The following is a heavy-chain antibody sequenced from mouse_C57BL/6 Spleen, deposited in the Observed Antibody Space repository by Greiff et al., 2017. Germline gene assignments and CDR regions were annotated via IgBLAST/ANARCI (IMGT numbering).Heavy chain of an antibody. CDR3: ARDGIYYDSFAY. CDR2: INPNNGST. Sequence: EVQLQQSGPELVKPGASVKMSCKASGYTFTDYNMHWVKQSPGKSLEWIGNINPNNGSTSYNQKFKGKATLTVNQSSSTAYMQLRSLTSEDSAVYYCARDGIYYDSFAYWGQGTLVTVSA. D-gene: IGHD2-4*01. J-gene: IGHJ3*01. CDR1: GYTFTDYN. V-gene: IGHV1-22*01.